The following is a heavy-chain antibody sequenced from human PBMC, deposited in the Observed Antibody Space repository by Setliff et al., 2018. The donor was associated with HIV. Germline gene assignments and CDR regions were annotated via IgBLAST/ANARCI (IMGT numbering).Heavy chain of an antibody. CDR3: ARGGCSSTSCYNYYYYGMDV. D-gene: IGHD2-2*01. V-gene: IGHV4-30-4*08. J-gene: IGHJ6*02. Sequence: SETLSLTCTVSGGSISSGDYYWSWIRQPPGKGLEWIGYIYYSGSTYYSPSLKSRVTISVDTSKNQFSLKLSSVTAADTAVYYCARGGCSSTSCYNYYYYGMDVWGQGTTVTVSS. CDR1: GGSISSGDYY. CDR2: IYYSGST.